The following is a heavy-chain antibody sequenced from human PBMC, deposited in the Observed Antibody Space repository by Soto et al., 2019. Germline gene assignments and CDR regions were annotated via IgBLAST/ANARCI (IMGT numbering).Heavy chain of an antibody. CDR2: IYYSGST. CDR1: GGSLSRGGYY. CDR3: AREIAVDGSGWYYFDY. Sequence: SGTLSLTCTVSGGSLSRGGYYWGWVRPDPGKGLEWIGYIYYSGSTYYNPSLKSRVTISVDTSKNQFSLKLSSVTAADTAVYYCAREIAVDGSGWYYFDYWGQGTLVTVSS. J-gene: IGHJ4*02. V-gene: IGHV4-31*03. D-gene: IGHD6-19*01.